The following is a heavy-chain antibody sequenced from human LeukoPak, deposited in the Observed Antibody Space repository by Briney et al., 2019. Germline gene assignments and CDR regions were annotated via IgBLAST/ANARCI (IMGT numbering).Heavy chain of an antibody. CDR3: ARWGLGPSFDY. J-gene: IGHJ4*02. D-gene: IGHD1-26*01. CDR2: ISRNSGSI. CDR1: GFTFSSYS. Sequence: PGGSLRLSCVASGFTFSSYSVNWVRQAPGRGLEWVSYISRNSGSIYYADSVKGRFTISRDNAKNSLYLQMNSLRGEDTAVYYCARWGLGPSFDYWGRGTLVTVSS. V-gene: IGHV3-48*04.